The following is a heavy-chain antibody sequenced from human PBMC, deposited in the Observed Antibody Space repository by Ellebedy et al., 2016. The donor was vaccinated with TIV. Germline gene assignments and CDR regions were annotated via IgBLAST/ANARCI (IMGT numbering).Heavy chain of an antibody. CDR2: ISAGGDNT. V-gene: IGHV3-23*01. J-gene: IGHJ4*02. D-gene: IGHD3-22*01. CDR1: GFTFSNFA. CDR3: AKGSSSGFNYDRVGFQY. Sequence: GGSLRLSCAASGFTFSNFAMHWVRQAPGKGLEWLSVISAGGDNTYNADSVKGRFTITRDNSKNTLFLKMNRMRTEDTAVYYCAKGSSSGFNYDRVGFQYWGQGTLVTVSS.